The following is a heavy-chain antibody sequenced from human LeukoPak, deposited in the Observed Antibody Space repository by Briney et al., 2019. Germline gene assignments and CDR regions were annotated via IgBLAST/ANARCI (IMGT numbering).Heavy chain of an antibody. J-gene: IGHJ4*02. CDR3: ARGRYYFDSSGRTPFDY. D-gene: IGHD3-22*01. CDR1: GYTFISYD. V-gene: IGHV1-8*01. Sequence: ASVKVSCKASGYTFISYDINWVRQATGQGLEWMGWMNPNSGITGYTQKFQGRVSVTRNTSISTAYMELNSLKSEDTAVYYCARGRYYFDSSGRTPFDYWGQGTLVTVSS. CDR2: MNPNSGIT.